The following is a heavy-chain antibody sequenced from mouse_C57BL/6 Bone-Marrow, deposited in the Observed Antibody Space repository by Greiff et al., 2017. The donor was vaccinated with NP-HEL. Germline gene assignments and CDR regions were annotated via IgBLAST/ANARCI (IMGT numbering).Heavy chain of an antibody. J-gene: IGHJ2*01. CDR1: GFTFSNYW. CDR3: TAYYGYGGHYFDY. CDR2: IRLKSDNYAT. D-gene: IGHD2-2*01. Sequence: EVKLMESGGGLVQPGGSMKLSCVASGFTFSNYWMNWVRQSPEKGLEWVAQIRLKSDNYATHYAESVKGRFTISRDDSKSSVYLQMNNLRAEDTGIYYCTAYYGYGGHYFDYWGQGTTLTVSS. V-gene: IGHV6-3*01.